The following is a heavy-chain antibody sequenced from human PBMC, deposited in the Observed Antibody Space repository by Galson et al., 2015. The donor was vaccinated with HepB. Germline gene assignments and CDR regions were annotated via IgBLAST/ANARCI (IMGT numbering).Heavy chain of an antibody. CDR3: ARAYLGVVIRAYYYGMDV. D-gene: IGHD3-3*01. CDR2: IIPIFGTA. CDR1: GGTFSSYA. J-gene: IGHJ6*02. Sequence: SVKVSCKASGGTFSSYAISWVRQAPGQGLGWMGGIIPIFGTANYAQKFQGRVTITADESTSTAYMELSSLRSEDTAVYYCARAYLGVVIRAYYYGMDVWGQGTTVTVSS. V-gene: IGHV1-69*13.